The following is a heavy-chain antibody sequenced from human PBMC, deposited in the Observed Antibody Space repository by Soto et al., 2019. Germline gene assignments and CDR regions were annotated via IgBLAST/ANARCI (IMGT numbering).Heavy chain of an antibody. Sequence: XAVKVSCTASGYPFTSYYRHWGRRAPGQGLEWMGIINPSGGSTSYAQKFQGRVTMTRDTSTGTVYMELSSLRSEDTAVYYCARVVRIGPYDRSGSYHGSDAFDIWGQGTMVTVSS. D-gene: IGHD3-22*01. CDR1: GYPFTSYY. V-gene: IGHV1-46*01. J-gene: IGHJ3*02. CDR3: ARVVRIGPYDRSGSYHGSDAFDI. CDR2: INPSGGST.